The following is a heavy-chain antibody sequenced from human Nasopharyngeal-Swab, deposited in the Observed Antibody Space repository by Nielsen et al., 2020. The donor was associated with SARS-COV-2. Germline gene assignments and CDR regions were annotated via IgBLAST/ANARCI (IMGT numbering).Heavy chain of an antibody. J-gene: IGHJ4*02. V-gene: IGHV3-20*04. CDR3: ARDKSSTVTTFDY. CDR1: GFIFDDYA. CDR2: ITWNGGSI. Sequence: GESLKISCVASGFIFDDYAMNRVRQAPGKGLEWVSGITWNGGSIGYAESVKGRFTISRDSAKNSLYLQMNSLRAEDTALYYCARDKSSTVTTFDYWGQGTLVTVSS. D-gene: IGHD4-17*01.